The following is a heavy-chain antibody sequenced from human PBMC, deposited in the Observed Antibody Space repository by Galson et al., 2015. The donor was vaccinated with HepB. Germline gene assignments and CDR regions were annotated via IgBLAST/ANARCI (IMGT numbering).Heavy chain of an antibody. V-gene: IGHV3-21*01. Sequence: SLRLSCAASGFTFGSYNMNWVRQAPGKGLEWVSSISTRSNYINYADSVKGRFTISRDNAKNSLYLQMNTLGVEDTAVYYCARDLYCSSISCPDDVWGRGTTVAVSS. CDR1: GFTFGSYN. J-gene: IGHJ6*04. CDR2: ISTRSNYI. CDR3: ARDLYCSSISCPDDV. D-gene: IGHD2-2*01.